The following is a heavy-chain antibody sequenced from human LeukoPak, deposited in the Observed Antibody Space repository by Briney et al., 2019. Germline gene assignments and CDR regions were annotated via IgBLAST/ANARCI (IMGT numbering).Heavy chain of an antibody. CDR1: GFSFSSYG. Sequence: GGTLRLSCAASGFSFSSYGLSWVRQGPGKGLEWVANIKQDGSETYYVASVKGRFTISRDNAKSSLYLQMNSLRAEDTAVYYCAREWDSSGWYALLRVFDYWGQGTLVTVSS. J-gene: IGHJ4*02. CDR3: AREWDSSGWYALLRVFDY. CDR2: IKQDGSET. V-gene: IGHV3-7*01. D-gene: IGHD6-19*01.